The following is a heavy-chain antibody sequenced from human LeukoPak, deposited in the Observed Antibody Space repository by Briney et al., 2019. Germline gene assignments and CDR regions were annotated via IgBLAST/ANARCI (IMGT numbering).Heavy chain of an antibody. V-gene: IGHV3-7*01. CDR1: GFTFDNYW. Sequence: GGSLRLSCAASGFTFDNYWMTWVRQAPGKGLEWVAHIHESGSYQNYVDSVRGRFTVSRDNTKRVLYLQMDSLSAEATAVYYCARDIPGGASFLDQWGQGTLVTVSS. CDR2: IHESGSYQ. D-gene: IGHD5-18*01. CDR3: ARDIPGGASFLDQ. J-gene: IGHJ5*02.